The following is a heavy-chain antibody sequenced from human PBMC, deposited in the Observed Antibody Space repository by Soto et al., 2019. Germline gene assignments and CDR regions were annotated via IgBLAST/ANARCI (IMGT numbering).Heavy chain of an antibody. CDR2: IYPGDSGT. Sequence: GESLKISCKGSGYSFTSYWIGWVRQMPGKGLEWMGIIYPGDSGTRYSPSFQGQVTISADKSISTAYLQWSSLKASDTAMYYCARGEYYYDSSGLSWSSVYYYYGMDVWGQGTTVTVSS. J-gene: IGHJ6*02. CDR1: GYSFTSYW. V-gene: IGHV5-51*01. CDR3: ARGEYYYDSSGLSWSSVYYYYGMDV. D-gene: IGHD3-22*01.